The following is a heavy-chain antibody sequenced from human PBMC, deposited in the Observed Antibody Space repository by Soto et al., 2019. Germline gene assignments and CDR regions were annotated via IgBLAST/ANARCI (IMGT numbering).Heavy chain of an antibody. CDR1: GFSLSTSGVG. CDR3: AHRPSYCSGGSCYSGFDY. D-gene: IGHD2-15*01. J-gene: IGHJ4*02. V-gene: IGHV2-5*02. Sequence: QITLKESGPTLVKPTQTLTLTCTFSGFSLSTSGVGVGWIRQPPGKALEWLALIYWDDDKRYSPSLKSRLTITKXTSXXQXFLTMTNMAPVDTAPYYCAHRPSYCSGGSCYSGFDYWGQGPLVTVSS. CDR2: IYWDDDK.